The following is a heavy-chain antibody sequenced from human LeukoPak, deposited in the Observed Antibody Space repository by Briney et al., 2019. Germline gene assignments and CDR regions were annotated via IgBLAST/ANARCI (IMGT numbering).Heavy chain of an antibody. CDR2: IYPRDGST. J-gene: IGHJ4*02. Sequence: ASVKVSCKASGYTFTSNYIHWVRQAPGQGLEWMGMIYPRDGSTSYAQKFQGRVTMTRDTSTSTVYMELSSLRSEDTAVYYCVRESGGHPATSEDYWGQGTLVTVSS. V-gene: IGHV1-46*01. D-gene: IGHD4-23*01. CDR1: GYTFTSNY. CDR3: VRESGGHPATSEDY.